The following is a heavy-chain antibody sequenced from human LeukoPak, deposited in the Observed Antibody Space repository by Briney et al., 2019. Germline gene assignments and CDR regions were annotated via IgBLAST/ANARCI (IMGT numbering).Heavy chain of an antibody. CDR1: GFTFSSYA. CDR2: ITGSGDST. J-gene: IGHJ6*03. D-gene: IGHD5/OR15-5a*01. Sequence: GGSLRLSCAASGFTFSSYAMTWVRQAPGKGLEWVSVITGSGDSTYYADSVKGRFTISRDNSKNTLYLQMKSLGAEDTALYYCAKDSTHDYFYNYIDAWGKGTTVTVTS. V-gene: IGHV3-23*01. CDR3: AKDSTHDYFYNYIDA.